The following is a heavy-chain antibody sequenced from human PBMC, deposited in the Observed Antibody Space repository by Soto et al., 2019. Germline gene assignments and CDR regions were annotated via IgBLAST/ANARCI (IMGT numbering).Heavy chain of an antibody. V-gene: IGHV4-31*03. CDR2: IYHSGST. CDR1: GGSISGGGYY. D-gene: IGHD3-9*01. CDR3: ARVRGYFDLRDYYPDV. J-gene: IGHJ6*03. Sequence: TLSLTCTVSGGSISGGGYYWSWIRQHPGKGREWIGYIYHSGSTYYHPSLQSRVTISVQTSKNQFSLKLSSVTAADTAVYYCARVRGYFDLRDYYPDVWGKGTTVNVSS.